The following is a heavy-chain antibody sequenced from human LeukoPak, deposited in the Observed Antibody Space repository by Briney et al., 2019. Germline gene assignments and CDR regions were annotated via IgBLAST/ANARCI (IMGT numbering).Heavy chain of an antibody. CDR1: GGSISSYY. CDR3: ARDSAPRYYYDSSGYYFDY. V-gene: IGHV4-59*12. CDR2: IYYSGST. D-gene: IGHD3-22*01. J-gene: IGHJ4*02. Sequence: SETLSLTCTVSGGSISSYYWSWIRQPPGKGLEWIGYIYYSGSTNYNPSLKSRVTISVDTSKNQFSLKLSSVTAADTAVYYCARDSAPRYYYDSSGYYFDYWGQGTLVTVSS.